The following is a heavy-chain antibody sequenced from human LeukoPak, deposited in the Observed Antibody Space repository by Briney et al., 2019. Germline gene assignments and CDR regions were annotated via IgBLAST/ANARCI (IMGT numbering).Heavy chain of an antibody. D-gene: IGHD1-26*01. CDR2: ISSRGSTI. V-gene: IGHV3-48*03. CDR1: GFTFSSYE. CDR3: AKDMQWELLVVGAFDI. Sequence: GGSLRLSCAASGFTFSSYEMNWVRQAPGKGLEWVSYISSRGSTIYYADSVKGRFTISRDNAKNSLYLQMNRLRAEDMALYYCAKDMQWELLVVGAFDIWGQGTMVTVSS. J-gene: IGHJ3*02.